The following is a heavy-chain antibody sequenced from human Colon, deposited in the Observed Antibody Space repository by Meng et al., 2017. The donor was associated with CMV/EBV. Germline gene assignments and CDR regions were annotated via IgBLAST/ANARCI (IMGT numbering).Heavy chain of an antibody. D-gene: IGHD2-21*01. Sequence: SETLSLTCTVSGAFIRGFYWNWIRQAPGKGLEWIGYVYNSVSTNYNPSLKSRVTISADTSKNQFSLRLTAVTAADTAVYYCVRDPAGMVMPAARGYFDSWGQGRLVTAPQ. CDR2: VYNSVST. V-gene: IGHV4-4*08. CDR1: GAFIRGFY. J-gene: IGHJ4*02. CDR3: VRDPAGMVMPAARGYFDS.